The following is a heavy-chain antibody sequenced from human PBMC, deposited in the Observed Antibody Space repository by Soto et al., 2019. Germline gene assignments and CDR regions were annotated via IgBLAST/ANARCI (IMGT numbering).Heavy chain of an antibody. CDR2: INPNSGGT. CDR3: ARDGGFGELLFYYYYGKDV. Sequence: ASVKVSCKASGYTFTGYYMHWVRQAPGQGLEWMGWINPNSGGTNYAQKFQGRVTMTRDTSISTAYMELSRLRSDDTAVYYCARDGGFGELLFYYYYGKDVWGQGTTVTVSS. CDR1: GYTFTGYY. J-gene: IGHJ6*02. V-gene: IGHV1-2*02. D-gene: IGHD3-10*01.